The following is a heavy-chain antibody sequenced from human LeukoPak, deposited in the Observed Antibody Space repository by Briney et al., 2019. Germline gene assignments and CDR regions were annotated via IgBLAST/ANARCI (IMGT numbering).Heavy chain of an antibody. CDR3: ARVYCSSTSCYNAGAFDI. CDR1: GGSISSYY. V-gene: IGHV4-4*07. J-gene: IGHJ3*02. CDR2: IYTSGST. Sequence: SETLSLICTVSGGSISSYYWSWIRQPAGKGLEWIGRIYTSGSTNYNPSLKSRVTISVDKSKNQFSLKLSSVTAAGTAVYYCARVYCSSTSCYNAGAFDIWGQGTMVTVSS. D-gene: IGHD2-2*01.